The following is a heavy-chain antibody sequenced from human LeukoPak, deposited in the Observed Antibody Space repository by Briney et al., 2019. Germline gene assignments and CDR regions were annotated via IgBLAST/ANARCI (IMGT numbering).Heavy chain of an antibody. Sequence: PSETLSLTCTVSGYSISSGYYWGWIRQPPGKGLEWIGSIYYSGSTYYNPSLKSRVTISVDTSKNQFSLKLSSVTAADTAVYYCARGRGAIFGVVIHSNWFDPWGQGTLVTVSS. CDR3: ARGRGAIFGVVIHSNWFDP. V-gene: IGHV4-38-2*02. D-gene: IGHD3-3*01. CDR2: IYYSGST. J-gene: IGHJ5*02. CDR1: GYSISSGYY.